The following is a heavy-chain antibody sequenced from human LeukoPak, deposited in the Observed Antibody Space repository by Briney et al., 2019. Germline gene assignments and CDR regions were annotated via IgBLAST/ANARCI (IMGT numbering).Heavy chain of an antibody. CDR1: GFTFSSYS. J-gene: IGHJ4*02. D-gene: IGHD6-13*01. V-gene: IGHV3-21*01. Sequence: PGGSLRLSCAASGFTFSSYSMSWVRQAPGKGLEWVSSISSSSSYIYYADSVKGRFTISRDNAKNSLYLQMNSLRAEDTAVYYCARDRSSSWYVFDYWGQGTLVTVSS. CDR3: ARDRSSSWYVFDY. CDR2: ISSSSSYI.